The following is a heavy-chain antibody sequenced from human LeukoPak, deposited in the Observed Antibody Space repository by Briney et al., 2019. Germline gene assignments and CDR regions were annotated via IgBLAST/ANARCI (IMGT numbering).Heavy chain of an antibody. CDR3: AKDPLLVRGFDY. J-gene: IGHJ4*02. Sequence: GGSLRLSCAASGFTFSSYAMSWARQAPGKGLEWVSAISGSGGSTYYADSVKGRFTISRDNSKNTLYLQMNSLRAEDTAVYYCAKDPLLVRGFDYWGQGTLVTVSS. CDR2: ISGSGGST. V-gene: IGHV3-23*01. D-gene: IGHD3-10*01. CDR1: GFTFSSYA.